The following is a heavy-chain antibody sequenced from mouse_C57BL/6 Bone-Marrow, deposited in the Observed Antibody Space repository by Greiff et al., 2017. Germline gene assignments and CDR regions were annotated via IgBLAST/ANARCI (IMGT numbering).Heavy chain of an antibody. V-gene: IGHV5-17*01. CDR1: GFTFSDYG. J-gene: IGHJ2*01. D-gene: IGHD4-1*01. CDR3: ARGGLTGTYYFDY. Sequence: EVKLMESGGGLVKPGGSLKLSCAASGFTFSDYGMHWVRQAPEKGLEWVAYISSGSSTIYYADTVKGRFTISRDNAKNTLFLQMTSLRSEDTAMYYCARGGLTGTYYFDYGGQGTTLTVSS. CDR2: ISSGSSTI.